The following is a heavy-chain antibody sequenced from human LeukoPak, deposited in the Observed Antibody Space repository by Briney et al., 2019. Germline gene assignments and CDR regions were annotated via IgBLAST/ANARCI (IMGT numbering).Heavy chain of an antibody. D-gene: IGHD3-22*01. CDR3: ARSSEGRYYYDSSGYSYYYYYMDV. CDR1: GGSISSYY. J-gene: IGHJ6*03. CDR2: IHYSGSA. V-gene: IGHV4-59*01. Sequence: SETLSLTCTVSGGSISSYYWSWIRQPPGKGLEWIGYIHYSGSAYYNPSLKSRVAISVDTSKNQFSLKLSSVTAADTAVYYCARSSEGRYYYDSSGYSYYYYYMDVWGKGTTVTISS.